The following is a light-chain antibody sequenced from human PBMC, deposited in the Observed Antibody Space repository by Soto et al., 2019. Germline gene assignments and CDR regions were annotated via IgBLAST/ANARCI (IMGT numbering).Light chain of an antibody. V-gene: IGKV3-20*01. J-gene: IGKJ1*01. CDR2: GAS. CDR1: QSVSSSY. CDR3: QQYGSSPRT. Sequence: EIVLTQSPGTLSFSPVGRSTLSCRASQSVSSSYLAWYQQKPGQAPRLVIYGASSRATGIPDRFSGSGSGTDFTLTISRLEPEDFAVYYCQQYGSSPRTFGQGTKVDIK.